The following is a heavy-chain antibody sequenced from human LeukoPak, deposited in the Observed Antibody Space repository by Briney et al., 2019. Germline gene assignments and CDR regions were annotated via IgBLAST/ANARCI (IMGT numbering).Heavy chain of an antibody. D-gene: IGHD6-6*01. CDR2: ISGSGGST. V-gene: IGHV3-23*01. CDR3: AKDQLAARPRGRLDY. J-gene: IGHJ4*02. CDR1: GFTFSNYA. Sequence: GGSLRLSCAASGFTFSNYAMTWVRQAPGKGLEWVSGISGSGGSTYYADSVKGRFTISRDNSKNTLYLQMNSLRAEDTAVYYCAKDQLAARPRGRLDYWGQGTLVTVSS.